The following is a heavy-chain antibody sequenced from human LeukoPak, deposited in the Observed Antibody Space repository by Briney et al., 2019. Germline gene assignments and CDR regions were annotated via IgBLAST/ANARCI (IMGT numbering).Heavy chain of an antibody. D-gene: IGHD5-24*01. Sequence: QPGGSLRLSCAASGFTFSSYAMSWVRQAPGKGLEWVANIKQDGSEKYYVDSVKGRFTISRDNAKNSLYLQMNSLRAEDTAVYYCARDGPDYNFWDYFDYWGQGTLVTVSS. CDR2: IKQDGSEK. CDR1: GFTFSSYA. J-gene: IGHJ4*02. V-gene: IGHV3-7*01. CDR3: ARDGPDYNFWDYFDY.